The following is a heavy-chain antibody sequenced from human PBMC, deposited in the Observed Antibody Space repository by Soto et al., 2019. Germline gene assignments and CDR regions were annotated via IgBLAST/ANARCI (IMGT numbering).Heavy chain of an antibody. CDR1: GFTFSSYW. J-gene: IGHJ4*02. CDR3: ARDGRLAVYASSY. V-gene: IGHV3-7*01. Sequence: GESLKISCAASGFTFSSYWMSWVRQAPGKGLEWVANIKQDGSEKYYVDSVKGRFTISRDNAKNSLYLQMNSLRAEDTAVYYCARDGRLAVYASSYWGQGTLVTVSS. D-gene: IGHD2-8*02. CDR2: IKQDGSEK.